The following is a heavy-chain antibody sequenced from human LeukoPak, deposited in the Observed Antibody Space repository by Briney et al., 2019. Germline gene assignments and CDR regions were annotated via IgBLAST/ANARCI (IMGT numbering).Heavy chain of an antibody. V-gene: IGHV3-23*01. CDR1: GFTFSSYA. D-gene: IGHD4-17*01. CDR3: AKASMVYGDSRAYFDY. J-gene: IGHJ4*02. CDR2: ISGSGGST. Sequence: PGGSLRLSCAASGFTFSSYAMSWVRQAPGKGLEWVSAISGSGGSTYYADSVKGRFTISRDNSKNTLYLQMNSLRAEDTAVYYCAKASMVYGDSRAYFDYWGQGTLVTVSS.